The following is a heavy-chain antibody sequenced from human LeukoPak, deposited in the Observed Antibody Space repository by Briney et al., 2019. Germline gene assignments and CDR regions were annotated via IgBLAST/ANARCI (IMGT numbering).Heavy chain of an antibody. Sequence: PSETLSLTCTVSGGSISSYYWSWIRQPPGKGLEWIGYIYYIGSTNYNPSLKSRVTISLDTSKNQFSLKLSSVTAADTAVYYCARHLSPNSQNYRDTSGWLSDYWGQGPLVTVSS. CDR2: IYYIGST. V-gene: IGHV4-59*08. CDR3: ARHLSPNSQNYRDTSGWLSDY. CDR1: GGSISSYY. J-gene: IGHJ4*02. D-gene: IGHD3-22*01.